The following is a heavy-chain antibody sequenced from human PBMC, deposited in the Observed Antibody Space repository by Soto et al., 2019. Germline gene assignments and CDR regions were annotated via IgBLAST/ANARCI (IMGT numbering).Heavy chain of an antibody. CDR2: INTDGSYT. D-gene: IGHD2-21*01. V-gene: IGHV3-74*01. J-gene: IGHJ4*02. CDR1: GFTFSSNW. CDR3: ARDGEGF. Sequence: EVQLVESGGGLVQPGGSLRLSCAASGFTFSSNWMHWVRRVPGRGLVWVSRINTDGSYTSYVDSVKGRFTVSRDNAKSTLYLQMNSLRAEDTAVYYCARDGEGFWGQGVLVTVSS.